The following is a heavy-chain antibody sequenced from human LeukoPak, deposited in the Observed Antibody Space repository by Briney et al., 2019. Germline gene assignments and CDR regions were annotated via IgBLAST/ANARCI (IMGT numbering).Heavy chain of an antibody. CDR1: GYTFTGYY. CDR3: ARRYSSGYYYVFDY. J-gene: IGHJ4*02. CDR2: INPNSGGT. V-gene: IGHV1-2*02. D-gene: IGHD3-22*01. Sequence: GASVKVSCKASGYTFTGYYMHWVRQAPGQGLEWMGWINPNSGGTNYAQKFQGRVTMTRDTSISTAYMELSRLRSDDTAVYYCARRYSSGYYYVFDYWGQGTLVTVSS.